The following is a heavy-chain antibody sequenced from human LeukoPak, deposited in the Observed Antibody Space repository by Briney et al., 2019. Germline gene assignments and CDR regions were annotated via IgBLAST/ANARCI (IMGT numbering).Heavy chain of an antibody. Sequence: SETLSLTCAVYGGSFSGYYWSWIRQPPGKGLEWIGEINHSGSTNYNPSLKSRVTISVDTSKNQFSLNLSSVPAADTAVYFCARHRRPDYWGQGTLVTVYS. CDR1: GGSFSGYY. J-gene: IGHJ4*02. CDR3: ARHRRPDY. V-gene: IGHV4-34*01. CDR2: INHSGST.